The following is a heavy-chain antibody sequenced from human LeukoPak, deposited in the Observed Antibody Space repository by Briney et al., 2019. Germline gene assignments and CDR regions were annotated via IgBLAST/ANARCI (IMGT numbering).Heavy chain of an antibody. CDR1: GFTFSSCH. Sequence: GGSLRLSCAASGFTFSSCHMHWVRQAPGKGLEWVAVVSDDGTNQHYADSVRGRFTVSRDNFRNIVFLEVNSLRAEDTAVYYCAKDSYYYGSGSYGDYWGQGTLVTVSS. D-gene: IGHD3-10*01. CDR3: AKDSYYYGSGSYGDY. V-gene: IGHV3-30*18. CDR2: VSDDGTNQ. J-gene: IGHJ4*02.